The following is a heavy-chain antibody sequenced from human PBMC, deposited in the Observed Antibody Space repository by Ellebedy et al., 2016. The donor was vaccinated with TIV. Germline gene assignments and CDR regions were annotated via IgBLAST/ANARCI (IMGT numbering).Heavy chain of an antibody. CDR1: GFTFSGYW. D-gene: IGHD3-10*01. J-gene: IGHJ4*02. CDR2: ISSDGSST. Sequence: GESLKISXAGSGFTFSGYWMHWVRQAPGKGLVWVSHISSDGSSTNYADSVKGRFTISRDNAKNSLYLQMNSLRAEDTAVYYCAGRGYWGQGTLVTVSS. CDR3: AGRGY. V-gene: IGHV3-74*01.